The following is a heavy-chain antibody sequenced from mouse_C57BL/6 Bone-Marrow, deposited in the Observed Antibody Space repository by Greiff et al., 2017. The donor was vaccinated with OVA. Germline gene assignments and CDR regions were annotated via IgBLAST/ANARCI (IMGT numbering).Heavy chain of an antibody. CDR1: GYSITSGYY. V-gene: IGHV3-6*01. CDR3: ARGGDSPSYYGSSYPFDY. CDR2: ISYDGSN. Sequence: EVQLQQSGPGLVKPSQSLSLTCSVTGYSITSGYYWNWIRQFPGNKLEWMGYISYDGSNNYNPSLKNRISITRDTSKNQFFLKLNSVTTEDTATYYCARGGDSPSYYGSSYPFDYWGQGTTLTVSS. D-gene: IGHD1-1*01. J-gene: IGHJ2*01.